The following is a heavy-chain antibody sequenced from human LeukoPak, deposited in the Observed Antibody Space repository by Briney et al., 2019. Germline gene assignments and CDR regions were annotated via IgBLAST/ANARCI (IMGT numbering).Heavy chain of an antibody. CDR2: ITFHGRDT. D-gene: IGHD2/OR15-2a*01. Sequence: PGGSLRLSCSVSGLTFSSSDMHWVRQAPGKALEYVSAITFHGRDTHYADSVNGRFTISRDNSKDTLYLQMSNLRPEDTAIYYCVKVGISTYDHWGQGTLVTVSS. V-gene: IGHV3-64D*06. CDR3: VKVGISTYDH. J-gene: IGHJ4*02. CDR1: GLTFSSSD.